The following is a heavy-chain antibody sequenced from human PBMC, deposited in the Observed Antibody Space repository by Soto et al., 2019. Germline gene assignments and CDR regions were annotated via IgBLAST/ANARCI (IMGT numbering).Heavy chain of an antibody. CDR3: AKDPLRFQWLERPIDY. V-gene: IGHV3-23*01. CDR2: ISGSGGST. Sequence: PGGSLRLSCAASGFTFSSYAMSWVRQAPGKGLEWVSAISGSGGSTYYADSVKGRFTISRDNSKNTLYLQMNSLRAEDTAVYYCAKDPLRFQWLERPIDYWGQGTLVTVSS. D-gene: IGHD6-19*01. CDR1: GFTFSSYA. J-gene: IGHJ4*02.